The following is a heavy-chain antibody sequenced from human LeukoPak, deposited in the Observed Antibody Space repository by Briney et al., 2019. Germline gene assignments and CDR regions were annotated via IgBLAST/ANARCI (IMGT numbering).Heavy chain of an antibody. D-gene: IGHD3-10*01. CDR2: INGNSGAT. J-gene: IGHJ4*02. V-gene: IGHV1-2*02. CDR3: ARVPYYYGSGSYYRYYFDN. Sequence: ASVKVSCKASGFTFTGHYMHWVRQAPGQGLEWMGWINGNSGATNYARNFQDRVTLTRDTSISTVYMELSRLRIDDTAVYYCARVPYYYGSGSYYRYYFDNWGQGTLVTVSS. CDR1: GFTFTGHY.